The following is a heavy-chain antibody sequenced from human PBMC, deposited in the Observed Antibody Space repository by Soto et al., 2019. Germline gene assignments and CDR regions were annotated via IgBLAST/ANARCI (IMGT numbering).Heavy chain of an antibody. Sequence: QVQLLQSGSEVKKPGSSVKVYCRASGGSLSSYPVTWVRQAPGQGLEWMGRIIPIVGLTNYAQKFQGRVTITADKSTSTAYMELSSLRSDDTAVYYCARPTGGHDAGGNYMDVWGKGTTVIVSS. CDR1: GGSLSSYP. CDR3: ARPTGGHDAGGNYMDV. CDR2: IIPIVGLT. V-gene: IGHV1-69*02. D-gene: IGHD2-8*02. J-gene: IGHJ6*03.